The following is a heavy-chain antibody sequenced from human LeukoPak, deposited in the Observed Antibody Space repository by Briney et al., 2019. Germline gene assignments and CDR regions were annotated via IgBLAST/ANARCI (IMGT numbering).Heavy chain of an antibody. V-gene: IGHV3-21*01. Sequence: GASLRLSCAASGFTLSSYSMNWVRQAPGKGLEWVSSISSSSSYIYYADSVKGRFTISRDNAKNSLYLQMNSPRAEDTAVYYCARGEDIVVVVAALGGYFDYWGQGTLVTVSS. J-gene: IGHJ4*02. CDR1: GFTLSSYS. CDR2: ISSSSSYI. CDR3: ARGEDIVVVVAALGGYFDY. D-gene: IGHD2-15*01.